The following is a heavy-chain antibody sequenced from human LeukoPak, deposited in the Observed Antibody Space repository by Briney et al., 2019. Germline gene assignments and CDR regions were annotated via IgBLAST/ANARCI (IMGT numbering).Heavy chain of an antibody. CDR2: ISYDGGNK. V-gene: IGHV3-30*18. Sequence: GGSLRLSCAASGFTFSSYGMHWVRQAPGKGLEWVAVISYDGGNKYYADSVKGRFTISRDNSKNTLYLQMNSLRAEDTAVYYCAKAGYSSSWYGDYWGQGTLVTVSS. D-gene: IGHD6-13*01. CDR3: AKAGYSSSWYGDY. J-gene: IGHJ4*02. CDR1: GFTFSSYG.